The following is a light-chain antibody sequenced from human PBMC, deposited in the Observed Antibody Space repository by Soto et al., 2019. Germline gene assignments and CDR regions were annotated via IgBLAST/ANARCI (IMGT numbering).Light chain of an antibody. CDR1: QGVSSW. CDR2: GAS. Sequence: DIQMTQSPSSVSASVGDRVTITCRASQGVSSWLAWYQQKPGRAPKLLIYGASTLQSGVPSRVSGSGSATDFSLTITTLQPEDSATYDCQQADTSPLTCGGGTKVEIE. CDR3: QQADTSPLT. J-gene: IGKJ4*01. V-gene: IGKV1-12*01.